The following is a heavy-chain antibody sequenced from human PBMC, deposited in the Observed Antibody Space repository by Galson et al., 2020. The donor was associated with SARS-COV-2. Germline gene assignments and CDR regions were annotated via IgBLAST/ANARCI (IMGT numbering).Heavy chain of an antibody. Sequence: TGGSLRLSCAASGFTFSSYAMHWVRQAPGKGLEWVAVISYDGSNKYYADSVKGRFTISRDNSKNTLYLQMNSLRAEDTAVYYCARDRPYACSSTSCYSGGFDYWGQGTLVTVSS. CDR3: ARDRPYACSSTSCYSGGFDY. CDR2: ISYDGSNK. D-gene: IGHD2-2*02. J-gene: IGHJ4*02. CDR1: GFTFSSYA. V-gene: IGHV3-30-3*01.